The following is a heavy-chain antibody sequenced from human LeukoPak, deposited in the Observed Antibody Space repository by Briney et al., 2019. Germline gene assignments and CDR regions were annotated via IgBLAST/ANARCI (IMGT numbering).Heavy chain of an antibody. CDR2: IRYDGSNK. CDR1: GFTFSTYG. V-gene: IGHV3-30*02. D-gene: IGHD3-22*01. CDR3: AKPNYSDSTKVPKYLDY. Sequence: PGGSLRLSCAASGFTFSTYGMHWVRQAPGKGLEWVAFIRYDGSNKYYADSVKGRFTISRDNSKNTLYVQMNSLRAEDTAVYYCAKPNYSDSTKVPKYLDYWGQGTLVTVSS. J-gene: IGHJ4*02.